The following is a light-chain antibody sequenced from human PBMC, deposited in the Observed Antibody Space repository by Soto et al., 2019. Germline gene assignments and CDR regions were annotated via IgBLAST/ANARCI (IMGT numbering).Light chain of an antibody. J-gene: IGKJ2*01. CDR1: QSISSW. V-gene: IGKV1-5*03. CDR2: KAS. CDR3: QQHNSYPYT. Sequence: DIQMTQSPSTLSASVGDRVTITCRASQSISSWLAWYQQKPGKAPKLLIYKASNLESGVLPRFSGSGSGTEFTLTISSLQPDDFATYYCQQHNSYPYTFGPGTKLEIK.